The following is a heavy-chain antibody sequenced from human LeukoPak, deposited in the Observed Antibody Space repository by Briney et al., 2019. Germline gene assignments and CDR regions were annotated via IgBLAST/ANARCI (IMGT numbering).Heavy chain of an antibody. CDR2: INSDGSIT. J-gene: IGHJ3*02. D-gene: IGHD1-26*01. CDR3: TRGYSGKSVYAFDI. CDR1: GFTFSSYW. V-gene: IGHV3-74*01. Sequence: GGSLRLSCAASGFTFSSYWMHWVRQAPGKGLVWVSRINSDGSITTYADSVRGRFTISRDNAKSTLYLQMNSLKTEDTAVYHCTRGYSGKSVYAFDIWGQGTMVTVSS.